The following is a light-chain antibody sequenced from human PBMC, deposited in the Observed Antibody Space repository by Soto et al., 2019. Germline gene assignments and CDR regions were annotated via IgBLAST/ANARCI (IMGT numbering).Light chain of an antibody. J-gene: IGLJ2*01. Sequence: QSVLTQPRSVSGSPGQSVTISCTGTSSDVGTYDFVSWYQQHPGKAPRLMIFDVSERPSGVPDRFSGSKSGNTASLTISGVRPEDEADYYCCSYTDIALDVVFGGGTKVTVL. V-gene: IGLV2-11*01. CDR3: CSYTDIALDVV. CDR1: SSDVGTYDF. CDR2: DVS.